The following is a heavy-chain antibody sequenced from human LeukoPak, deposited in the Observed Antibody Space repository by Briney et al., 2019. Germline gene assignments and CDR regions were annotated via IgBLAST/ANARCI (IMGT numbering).Heavy chain of an antibody. D-gene: IGHD3-3*01. Sequence: GGSLRLSCAASGFTFSSYSMNWVRQAPGKGLEWVSSISSSSSYIYYADSVKGRFTISRDNAKNSLYLQMNSLRAEDTAVYYCASGYYDFWSGYPQVDFQHWGQGTLVTVSS. CDR3: ASGYYDFWSGYPQVDFQH. CDR1: GFTFSSYS. J-gene: IGHJ1*01. CDR2: ISSSSSYI. V-gene: IGHV3-21*01.